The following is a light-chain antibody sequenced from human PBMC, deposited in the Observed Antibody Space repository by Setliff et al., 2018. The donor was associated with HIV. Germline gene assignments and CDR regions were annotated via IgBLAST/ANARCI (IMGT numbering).Light chain of an antibody. J-gene: IGKJ4*01. CDR3: QQYYNTPALT. CDR2: WAS. V-gene: IGKV4-1*01. Sequence: DIVMTQSPDSLAVSLGERATINCKSSQSVLYSSNNKNYLAWYQQKPGQPPKLLIYWASTRESGVPDRFSGSGSGTDFTLTISSLQAEGVAVYYCQQYYNTPALTFGGGTKVDIK. CDR1: QSVLYSSNNKNY.